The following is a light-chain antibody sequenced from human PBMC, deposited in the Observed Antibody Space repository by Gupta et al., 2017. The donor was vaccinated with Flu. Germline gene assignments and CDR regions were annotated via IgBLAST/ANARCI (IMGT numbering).Light chain of an antibody. CDR1: QSVSSN. V-gene: IGKV3-15*01. J-gene: IGKJ1*01. CDR3: QQENNCPAT. CDR2: GAS. Sequence: EIVMTQSPATLSVSPGERATLSCRASQSVSSNLAWYQQKPGQAPRLLIYGASTRATGIPARFSGSGSGTEFTLTISSRQSEDFAVYYCQQENNCPATFGQGTKVEIK.